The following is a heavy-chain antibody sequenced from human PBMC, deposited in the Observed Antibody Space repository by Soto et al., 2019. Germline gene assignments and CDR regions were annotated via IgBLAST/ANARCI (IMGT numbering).Heavy chain of an antibody. CDR2: SSYSGST. CDR3: ERQRSGLEMYNWFDP. D-gene: IGHD3-3*01. Sequence: QVQLQESGPGLVKPSETLSLTCTVSGGSVSSGSYYWSWIRQSPGKGLEWIAYSSYSGSTSYNPSLESRAAISVDTSKNQFALKLRSVTAADTAVYYCERQRSGLEMYNWFDPWGQGTLVSVSS. V-gene: IGHV4-61*01. J-gene: IGHJ5*02. CDR1: GGSVSSGSYY.